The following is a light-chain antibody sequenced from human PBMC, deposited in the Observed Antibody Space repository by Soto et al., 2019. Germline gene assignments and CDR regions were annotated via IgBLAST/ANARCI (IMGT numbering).Light chain of an antibody. Sequence: EIVMTQSPGTLSVSPGERATPSCRASQTVSRHLAWYQQKPGQAPRLLIFGASTRATGIPVRFSGSGSGTDFTVTISSLQSDDFAVYYCQQYNTWPLITFGPGTRLDIK. CDR2: GAS. CDR3: QQYNTWPLIT. V-gene: IGKV3-15*01. J-gene: IGKJ5*01. CDR1: QTVSRH.